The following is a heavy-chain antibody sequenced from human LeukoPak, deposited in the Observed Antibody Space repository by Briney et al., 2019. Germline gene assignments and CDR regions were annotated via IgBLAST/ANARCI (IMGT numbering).Heavy chain of an antibody. CDR3: ARDLGWSGTEYAFDI. Sequence: SETLSLTCTVSAGSISSNSYYWGWIRQPPGKGLQWIGSIYYSGSTYYNPSLKSRVTISVDTSKNQFSLKLSSVTAADTAVYYCARDLGWSGTEYAFDIWGQGTTVTVSS. D-gene: IGHD3-3*01. CDR1: AGSISSNSYY. CDR2: IYYSGST. V-gene: IGHV4-39*07. J-gene: IGHJ3*02.